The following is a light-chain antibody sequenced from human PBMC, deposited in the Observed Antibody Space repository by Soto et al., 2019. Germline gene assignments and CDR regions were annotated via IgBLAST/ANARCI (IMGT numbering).Light chain of an antibody. J-gene: IGKJ4*01. CDR2: AAS. CDR1: QSISSY. V-gene: IGKV1-39*01. CDR3: QQSYSTLLT. Sequence: DIQMTQSPSSLSASVGDRVTITCRASQSISSYLNWYQQKPGKAPKLLIYAASTLQSGVPSRFSGSGSGTAFTLTIRSLQPEDFATYYCQQSYSTLLTFGGGTKVEIK.